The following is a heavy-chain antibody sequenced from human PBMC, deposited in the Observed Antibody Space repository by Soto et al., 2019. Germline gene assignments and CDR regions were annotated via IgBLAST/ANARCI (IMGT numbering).Heavy chain of an antibody. CDR1: GFTFDDYA. Sequence: GGSLRLSCAASGFTFDDYAMHWVRQAPGKGLEWVSGISWNSGSIGYADSVKGRFTISRDNAKNSLYLQMNSLRAEDTALYYCARGAAEVRGDNWFDPWGQGTLVTVSS. CDR2: ISWNSGSI. D-gene: IGHD3-10*01. V-gene: IGHV3-9*01. J-gene: IGHJ5*02. CDR3: ARGAAEVRGDNWFDP.